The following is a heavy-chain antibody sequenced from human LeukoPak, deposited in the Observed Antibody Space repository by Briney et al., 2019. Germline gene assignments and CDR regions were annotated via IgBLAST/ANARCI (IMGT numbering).Heavy chain of an antibody. V-gene: IGHV1-69*05. Sequence: SVKVSCTASGGTFSSYAISWVRQAPGQGLEWMGGIIPIFGTANYAQKFQGRVTITTDESTSTAYMELSSLRSEDTAVYYCARDRSIYSSSSYWFDPWGQGTLVTVSS. CDR2: IIPIFGTA. CDR3: ARDRSIYSSSSYWFDP. D-gene: IGHD6-6*01. CDR1: GGTFSSYA. J-gene: IGHJ5*02.